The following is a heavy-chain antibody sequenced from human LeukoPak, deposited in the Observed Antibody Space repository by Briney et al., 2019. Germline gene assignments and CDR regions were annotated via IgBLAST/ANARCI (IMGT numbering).Heavy chain of an antibody. D-gene: IGHD6-13*01. CDR2: IYYSGST. J-gene: IGHJ4*02. Sequence: SETLSLTCTVSGGSLSSSSYYWGWIRQPPGKGLEWIGSIYYSGSTYYNPSLKSRVTISVDTSKNQFSLKLSSVTAADTAVYYCARQPKLIAAAGTVFDYWGQGTLVTVSS. CDR1: GGSLSSSSYY. V-gene: IGHV4-39*01. CDR3: ARQPKLIAAAGTVFDY.